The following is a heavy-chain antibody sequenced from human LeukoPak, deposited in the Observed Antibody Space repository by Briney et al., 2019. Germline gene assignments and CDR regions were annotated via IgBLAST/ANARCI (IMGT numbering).Heavy chain of an antibody. Sequence: GGSLRLSCAASGFTFSSYWMSWVRHARGKGLEWVANIKQDGSEKYHVDSVKGRYTISRDNAKNSLYLQMSRLRAEDTAVYYCARDLIMITFGGVIGFDYWGQGTLVTVSS. V-gene: IGHV3-7*03. D-gene: IGHD3-16*02. CDR2: IKQDGSEK. J-gene: IGHJ4*02. CDR3: ARDLIMITFGGVIGFDY. CDR1: GFTFSSYW.